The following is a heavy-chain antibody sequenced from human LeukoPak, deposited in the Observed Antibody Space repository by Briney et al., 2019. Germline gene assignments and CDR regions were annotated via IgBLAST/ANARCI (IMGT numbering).Heavy chain of an antibody. V-gene: IGHV3-53*01. CDR1: GFSVSVNY. CDR2: IYSGGST. CDR3: AKESRSYYGSGSYYNAPFDY. J-gene: IGHJ4*02. D-gene: IGHD3-10*01. Sequence: TGGSLRLSCAASGFSVSVNYMSWVRQAPGKGLEWVSVIYSGGSTDYADSVKGRFTISRDNSKNTLYLQMSSLRAEDTALYYCAKESRSYYGSGSYYNAPFDYWGQGTLVTVSS.